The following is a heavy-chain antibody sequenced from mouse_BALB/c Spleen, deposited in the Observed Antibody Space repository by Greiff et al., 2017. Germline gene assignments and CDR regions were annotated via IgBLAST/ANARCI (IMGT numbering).Heavy chain of an antibody. V-gene: IGHV3-2*02. Sequence: DVKLVESGPGLVKPSQSLSLTCTVTGYSITSDYAWNWIRQFPGNKLEWMGYISYSGSTSYNPSLKSRISITRDTSKNQFFLQLNSVTTEDTATYYCARDYDDYAMDYWGQGTSVTVSS. CDR3: ARDYDDYAMDY. J-gene: IGHJ4*01. CDR2: ISYSGST. CDR1: GYSITSDYA. D-gene: IGHD2-4*01.